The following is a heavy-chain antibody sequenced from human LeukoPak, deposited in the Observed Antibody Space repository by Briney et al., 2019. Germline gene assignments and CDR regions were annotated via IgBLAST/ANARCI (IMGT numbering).Heavy chain of an antibody. Sequence: SETLSLTCTVSGDSMTTYYWSWVRQPPGKGLEWIGYMFHTGSANYNPSLKSRVSFPIDTSKNVFSLNLTSVTAADTAVYFCARSAYFDSSGFYTGQAESFHQWGQGTLVTASP. V-gene: IGHV4-59*01. CDR1: GDSMTTYY. CDR2: MFHTGSA. J-gene: IGHJ1*01. CDR3: ARSAYFDSSGFYTGQAESFHQ. D-gene: IGHD3-22*01.